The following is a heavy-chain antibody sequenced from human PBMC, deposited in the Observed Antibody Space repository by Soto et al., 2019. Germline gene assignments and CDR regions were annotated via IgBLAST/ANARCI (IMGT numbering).Heavy chain of an antibody. CDR1: GYTLTELS. V-gene: IGHV1-24*01. CDR2: FDPEDGET. J-gene: IGHJ5*02. Sequence: QVQLVQSGAEVKKPGASVKVSCKVSGYTLTELSMHWVRQAPGKGLEWMGGFDPEDGETTYAQKFQGRVTMTEDTSTDTAYMELSSLRSEDTAVYYCATSPFHGGVVILGFDPWGQGTLVTVSS. CDR3: ATSPFHGGVVILGFDP. D-gene: IGHD3-3*01.